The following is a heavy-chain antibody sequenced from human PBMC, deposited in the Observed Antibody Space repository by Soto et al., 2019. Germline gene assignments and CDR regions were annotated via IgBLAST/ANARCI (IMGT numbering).Heavy chain of an antibody. D-gene: IGHD2-8*01. CDR3: AKQPLSMYYLDY. Sequence: EVQLLDSGGGLVLPGGSQRLSCAASGFTFTNYAMSWVRQAPERGLEWVSTIIASGGSTYYADSVKGRFTISRDNSKNTLYLQMDSLRAEDTAIYYCAKQPLSMYYLDYWGQGALVTVSS. CDR2: IIASGGST. J-gene: IGHJ4*02. V-gene: IGHV3-23*01. CDR1: GFTFTNYA.